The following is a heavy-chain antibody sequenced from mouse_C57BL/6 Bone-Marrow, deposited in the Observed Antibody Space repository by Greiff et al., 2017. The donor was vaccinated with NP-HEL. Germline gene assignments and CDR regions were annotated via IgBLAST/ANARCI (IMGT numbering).Heavy chain of an antibody. J-gene: IGHJ3*01. CDR3: ARRGAWFAY. CDR2: ISGGGGNT. Sequence: EVQVVESGGGLVKPGGSLKLSCAASGFTFSSYTMSWVRQTPEKRLEWVATISGGGGNTYYPASVKGRFTISRDNAKNTLYLQMSRLGSEDTALYYCARRGAWFAYWGQGTLVTVSA. CDR1: GFTFSSYT. V-gene: IGHV5-9*01.